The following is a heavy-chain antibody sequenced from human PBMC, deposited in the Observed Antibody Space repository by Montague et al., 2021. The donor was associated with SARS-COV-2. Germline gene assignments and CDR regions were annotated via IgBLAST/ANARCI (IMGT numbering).Heavy chain of an antibody. D-gene: IGHD1-1*01. J-gene: IGHJ4*02. CDR1: GDSISDYY. CDR3: AREGTVPGPRGIYFDD. Sequence: SETLSLTCTVSGDSISDYYWSWIRQPPGMGLEWIGYIFRSGATNYNPPLKSRVIISLDTSNNQFSLHLNSVTPGDTAVYYCAREGTVPGPRGIYFDDWGQGTLVTVSS. V-gene: IGHV4-59*12. CDR2: IFRSGAT.